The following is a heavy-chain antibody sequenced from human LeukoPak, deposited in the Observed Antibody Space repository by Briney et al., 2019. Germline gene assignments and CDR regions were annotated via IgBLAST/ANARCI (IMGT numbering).Heavy chain of an antibody. Sequence: GGSLRLSCSASGFTFSSYAIHWVRQAPGKGLEYVSAISSNGGSTYYADSVKGRFTISRDNAKNTLYLQMNSLRAEDTAVYYCAREVYSSGWSSFDYWGQGTLVTVSS. CDR2: ISSNGGST. J-gene: IGHJ4*02. CDR3: AREVYSSGWSSFDY. V-gene: IGHV3-64*04. CDR1: GFTFSSYA. D-gene: IGHD6-19*01.